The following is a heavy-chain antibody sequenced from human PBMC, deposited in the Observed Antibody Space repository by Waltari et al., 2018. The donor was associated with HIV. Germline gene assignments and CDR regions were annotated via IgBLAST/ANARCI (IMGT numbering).Heavy chain of an antibody. V-gene: IGHV1-2*06. D-gene: IGHD1-26*01. J-gene: IGHJ5*02. CDR2: LNANRGGT. CDR3: ARRGSSGSYWFDP. CDR1: GYTFTAYS. Sequence: QVQLVQSGAEVKKRGASVKVSCKASGYTFTAYSMHGVRQALGQGLEWMGRLNANRGGTNYAQKFEGRVTMTSDTSISTAYMELSRLRSDGTAVYYCARRGSSGSYWFDPWGQGTLVTVSS.